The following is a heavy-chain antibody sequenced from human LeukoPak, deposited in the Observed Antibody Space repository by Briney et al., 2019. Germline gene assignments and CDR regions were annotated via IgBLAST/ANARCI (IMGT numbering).Heavy chain of an antibody. D-gene: IGHD3-10*01. V-gene: IGHV3-30*18. CDR2: ISYDGSNK. Sequence: HPGGSLRLSCAASGFTFSSYGMHWVRQAPGKGLEWVAVISYDGSNKYYADSVKGRFTISRDNSKNTLYLQMNSLRAEDTAVYYCAKDLVGGSGSVPDGYFDYWDQGTLVTVSS. CDR3: AKDLVGGSGSVPDGYFDY. J-gene: IGHJ4*02. CDR1: GFTFSSYG.